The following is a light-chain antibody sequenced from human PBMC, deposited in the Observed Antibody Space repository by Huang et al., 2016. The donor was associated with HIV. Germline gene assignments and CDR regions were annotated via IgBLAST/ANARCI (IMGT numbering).Light chain of an antibody. CDR3: QQFYSTSLWT. Sequence: DIQMTQSPSSLSASVGDRVTITCRASQGISNSLAWFQQKPGKAPKLLLYGASRLQRGGPDRFRGSGSGTDNTLTISSLQPEDFATYYCQQFYSTSLWTFGQGTKVEIK. V-gene: IGKV1-NL1*01. CDR2: GAS. J-gene: IGKJ1*01. CDR1: QGISNS.